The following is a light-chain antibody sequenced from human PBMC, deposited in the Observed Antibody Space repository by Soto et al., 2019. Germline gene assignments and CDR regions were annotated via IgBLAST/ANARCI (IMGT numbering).Light chain of an antibody. CDR2: DVS. CDR3: QQYNTYSGT. V-gene: IGKV1-5*01. J-gene: IGKJ1*01. CDR1: QSTNSW. Sequence: DIQMTPSPSTLSASVGDRVTITCRASQSTNSWLAWYQQKPGKAPKVLIYDVSSLESGVPSRFSGSGSGTEFTLTINSLQPDDFATYYCQQYNTYSGTFGPGTKVDIK.